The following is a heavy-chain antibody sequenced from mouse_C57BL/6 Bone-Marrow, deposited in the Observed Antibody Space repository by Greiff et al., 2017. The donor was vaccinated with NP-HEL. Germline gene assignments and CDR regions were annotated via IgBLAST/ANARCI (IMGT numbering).Heavy chain of an antibody. CDR1: GYTFTDYY. D-gene: IGHD1-1*01. CDR3: ARMYYYGSMYFDY. J-gene: IGHJ2*01. V-gene: IGHV1-26*01. Sequence: EVQLQQSGPELVKPGASVKISCKASGYTFTDYYMNWVKQSHGKSLEWIGDINPNNGGTSYNQKFKGKATLTVDKSSSTAYMELRSLTSEDSAVYYCARMYYYGSMYFDYWGQGTTLTVSS. CDR2: INPNNGGT.